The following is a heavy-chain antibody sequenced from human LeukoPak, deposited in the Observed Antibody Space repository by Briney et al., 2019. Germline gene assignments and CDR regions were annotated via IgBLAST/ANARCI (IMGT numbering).Heavy chain of an antibody. D-gene: IGHD3-22*01. CDR1: GFTFSSYA. Sequence: GGSLRLSCAASGFTFSSYAMSWVRQAPGKGLEWVSAISGSGGSTYYADSVKGRFTISRDNSRNTLYLQMNCLRAEDTAVYYCAKGGSFYYDTSGYLYWGQGTLVTVSS. V-gene: IGHV3-23*01. J-gene: IGHJ4*02. CDR2: ISGSGGST. CDR3: AKGGSFYYDTSGYLY.